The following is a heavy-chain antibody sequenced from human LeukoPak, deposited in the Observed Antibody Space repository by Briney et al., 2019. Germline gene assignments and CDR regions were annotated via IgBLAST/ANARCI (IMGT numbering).Heavy chain of an antibody. Sequence: GESLKISCKGSGYSFTGYWIGWVRQMPGKGLEWMGIIYPGDSDTRYSPSFQGQVTISADKSISTAYLQWSSLKASDTAMYYCARRVSYCGGDCFFDYWGQGTLVTVSS. CDR1: GYSFTGYW. V-gene: IGHV5-51*01. J-gene: IGHJ4*02. CDR3: ARRVSYCGGDCFFDY. CDR2: IYPGDSDT. D-gene: IGHD2-21*01.